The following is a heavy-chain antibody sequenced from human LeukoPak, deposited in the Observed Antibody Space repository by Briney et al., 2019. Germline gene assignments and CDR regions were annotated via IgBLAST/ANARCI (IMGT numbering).Heavy chain of an antibody. CDR1: GGSFSGYY. D-gene: IGHD1-26*01. Sequence: SETLSLTCAVYGGSFSGYYWSWIRQPPGKGLEWIGEINHSGSTNYNPSLKSRVTISVDTSKNQFSLKLSSVTAADTAVYYCARGSSFYTRGSYYDRFYASGWFDPWGQGTLVTVSS. CDR2: INHSGST. J-gene: IGHJ5*02. CDR3: ARGSSFYTRGSYYDRFYASGWFDP. V-gene: IGHV4-34*01.